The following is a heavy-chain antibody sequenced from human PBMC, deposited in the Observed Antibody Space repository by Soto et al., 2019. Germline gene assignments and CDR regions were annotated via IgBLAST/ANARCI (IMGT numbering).Heavy chain of an antibody. D-gene: IGHD1-26*01. Sequence: QVQLQESGPGLVKPSQTLSLTCTVSGGSISSGGYYWSWIRQHPGKGLGWIGYIYYRGSTYYNPSLKVRATISVDTSKNQFSLKLSSVTAAGTAVYYCAGIYSGSPGGTLRYWGQGTLVTVSS. CDR2: IYYRGST. V-gene: IGHV4-31*03. CDR3: AGIYSGSPGGTLRY. CDR1: GGSISSGGYY. J-gene: IGHJ4*02.